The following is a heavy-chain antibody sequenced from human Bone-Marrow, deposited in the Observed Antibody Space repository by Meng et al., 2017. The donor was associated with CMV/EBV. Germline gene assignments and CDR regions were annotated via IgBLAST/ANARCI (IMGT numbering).Heavy chain of an antibody. J-gene: IGHJ3*02. CDR1: GYTFSAYY. V-gene: IGHV1-2*02. CDR2: INPNSGGT. D-gene: IGHD4-17*01. CDR3: ARSIDYGDYPPRDVAFDI. Sequence: ASVKVSCKAPGYTFSAYYMHWVRQAPGQGLEWMGWINPNSGGTNYAQKFQGRVTMTRDTSISTAYMELSRLRSDDTAVYYCARSIDYGDYPPRDVAFDIWGQGTMVTVSS.